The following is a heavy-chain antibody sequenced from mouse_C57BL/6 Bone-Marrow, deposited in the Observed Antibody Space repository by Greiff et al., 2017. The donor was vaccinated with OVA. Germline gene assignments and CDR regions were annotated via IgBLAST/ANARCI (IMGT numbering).Heavy chain of an antibody. CDR1: GYSFTGYY. V-gene: IGHV1-42*01. CDR2: INPSTGGT. Sequence: EVQLQQSGPELVKPGASVKISCKASGYSFTGYYMNWVKQSPEKSLEWIGEINPSTGGTTYNQKFKAKATLTVDKSSSTAYMQLKSLTSEDSAVYYCARSPGQLRLKADFDYWGQGTTLTVSS. J-gene: IGHJ2*01. CDR3: ARSPGQLRLKADFDY. D-gene: IGHD3-2*02.